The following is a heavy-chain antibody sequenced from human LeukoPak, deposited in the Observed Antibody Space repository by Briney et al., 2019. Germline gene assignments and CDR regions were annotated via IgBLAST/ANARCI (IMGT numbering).Heavy chain of an antibody. D-gene: IGHD5-12*01. CDR2: SYHSGKT. CDR1: GGSISDFY. CDR3: ARAWISDYFDY. V-gene: IGHV4-59*01. J-gene: IGHJ4*02. Sequence: SSETLSLTCSVSGGSISDFYWSWLRQPPGKGLEWIGYSYHSGKTDYNPSLASRVTISVDTSKNQFSLNMSSVTAADTAVYYCARAWISDYFDYWGQGILVTVSS.